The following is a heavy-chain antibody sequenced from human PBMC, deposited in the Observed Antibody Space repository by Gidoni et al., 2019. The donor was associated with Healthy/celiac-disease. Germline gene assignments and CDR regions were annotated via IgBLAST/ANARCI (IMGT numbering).Heavy chain of an antibody. J-gene: IGHJ4*02. CDR1: GGSISSGSYY. CDR3: ARDPPGASGPK. D-gene: IGHD2-8*02. Sequence: QVQLQESGPGLVKPSQTLSLTCPVSGGSISSGSYYWSWIRPPAGKGLEWIGRIYTSGSTNYNPSLKSRVTISVDTSKNQFSLKLSSVTAADTAVYYCARDPPGASGPKWGQGTLVTVSS. V-gene: IGHV4-61*02. CDR2: IYTSGST.